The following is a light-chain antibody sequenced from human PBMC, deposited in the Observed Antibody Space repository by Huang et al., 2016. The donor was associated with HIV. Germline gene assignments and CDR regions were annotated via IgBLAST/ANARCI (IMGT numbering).Light chain of an antibody. V-gene: IGKV1-5*01. CDR2: KAS. CDR1: HSLSGW. CDR3: QQLHNSPYT. J-gene: IGKJ2*01. Sequence: DIQMPQSPSTLSASIGDRVTLTCRDRHSLSGWFDWYQPRPGNAPNLLISKASSLPSGVPPRFSGSGFGTDFILTSSSLQPDDFATYYCQQLHNSPYTFGQGTKLEIK.